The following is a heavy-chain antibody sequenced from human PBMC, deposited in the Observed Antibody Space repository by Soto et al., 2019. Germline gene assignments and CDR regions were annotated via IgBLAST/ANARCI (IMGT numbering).Heavy chain of an antibody. Sequence: QVQLVQSGAEVKKPGASVKVSCKSSGYTFSMSGISWVRQAPGQGLEWMGWISGYNGKTNYEQKFQDRVTMTTDTSTNTAYMELRSLRSDDTAVYYCAREGPRPYYFYGMDVWGQGTTVTVSS. V-gene: IGHV1-18*01. J-gene: IGHJ6*02. CDR1: GYTFSMSG. CDR2: ISGYNGKT. CDR3: AREGPRPYYFYGMDV.